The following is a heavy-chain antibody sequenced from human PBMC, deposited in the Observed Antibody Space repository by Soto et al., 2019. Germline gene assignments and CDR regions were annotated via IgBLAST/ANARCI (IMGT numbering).Heavy chain of an antibody. V-gene: IGHV4-39*01. CDR3: AFGYSSSWYWVAFDI. CDR1: GGSISSSSYY. D-gene: IGHD6-13*01. CDR2: IYYSGST. Sequence: SETLSLTCTVSGGSISSSSYYWGWIRQPPGKGLEWIGSIYYSGSTYYNPSLKSRVTISVDTSKNQFSLKLSSVTAADTAVYYCAFGYSSSWYWVAFDIWGQGTMVTVS. J-gene: IGHJ3*02.